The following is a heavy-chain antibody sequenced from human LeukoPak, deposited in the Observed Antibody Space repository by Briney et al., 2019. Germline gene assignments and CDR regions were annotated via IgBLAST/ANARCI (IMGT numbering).Heavy chain of an antibody. J-gene: IGHJ3*02. Sequence: ASETLSLTCAVYGGSFSGYYWSWIRQPPGKGLEWIGEINHSGSTNYNPSLKSRVTISVDTSKNQFSLKLSSVTAADTAVYYCARLALFDAFDIWGQGTMVTVS. CDR3: ARLALFDAFDI. D-gene: IGHD3-10*02. V-gene: IGHV4-34*01. CDR1: GGSFSGYY. CDR2: INHSGST.